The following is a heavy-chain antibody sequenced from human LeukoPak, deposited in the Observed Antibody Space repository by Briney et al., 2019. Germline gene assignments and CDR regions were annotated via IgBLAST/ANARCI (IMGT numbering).Heavy chain of an antibody. J-gene: IGHJ4*02. Sequence: VASVKVSFKASGYTFTSYGISWVRQAPGQGLEWMGWISAYNGHTDYTQNFQGRVAMTTDTSTSTAYMELRSLRSDDTAVYYCARHTTYYYDSSGYSFDYWGQGTLVTASS. CDR2: ISAYNGHT. CDR3: ARHTTYYYDSSGYSFDY. D-gene: IGHD3-22*01. V-gene: IGHV1-18*01. CDR1: GYTFTSYG.